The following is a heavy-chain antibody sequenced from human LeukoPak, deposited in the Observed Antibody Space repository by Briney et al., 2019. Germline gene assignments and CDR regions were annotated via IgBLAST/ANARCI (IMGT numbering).Heavy chain of an antibody. CDR2: IYYSGST. J-gene: IGHJ4*02. D-gene: IGHD6-6*01. V-gene: IGHV4-59*08. Sequence: SETLSLTCTVSGGSLSNYYWSWIRQPPGKGLEWIGYIYYSGSTYYNPSLKSRVTISVDTSKNQFSLKLSSVTAADTAVYYCARTRGRIAARPDYFDYWGQGTLVTVSA. CDR1: GGSLSNYY. CDR3: ARTRGRIAARPDYFDY.